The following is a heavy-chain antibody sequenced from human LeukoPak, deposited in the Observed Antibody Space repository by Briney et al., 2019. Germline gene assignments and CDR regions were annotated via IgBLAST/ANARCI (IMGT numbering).Heavy chain of an antibody. J-gene: IGHJ3*02. CDR2: IYHSGST. V-gene: IGHV4-38-2*02. CDR1: GYSISSGYY. D-gene: IGHD5-12*01. CDR3: ARTSYEWLRFNAFDI. Sequence: PSETLSLTCTVSGYSISSGYYWGWIRQPPGKGLEWIGSIYHSGSTYYNPSLKSRVTISVDTSKNQFSLKLSSVTAADTAVYYCARTSYEWLRFNAFDIWGQGTMVTVSS.